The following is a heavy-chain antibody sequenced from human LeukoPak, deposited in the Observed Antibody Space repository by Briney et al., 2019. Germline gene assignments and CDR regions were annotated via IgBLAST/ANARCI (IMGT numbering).Heavy chain of an antibody. Sequence: GGSLRLSCAASGFTFSSYTMNWVRRAPGKGLEWVSSISSSSGYIYYADSLKGRFTVSRDNAKNSLYLQMHSLRAEDTAVYYCAREGGSAGHFHYWGQGTLVTVSA. V-gene: IGHV3-21*01. D-gene: IGHD6-13*01. CDR2: ISSSSGYI. J-gene: IGHJ4*02. CDR3: AREGGSAGHFHY. CDR1: GFTFSSYT.